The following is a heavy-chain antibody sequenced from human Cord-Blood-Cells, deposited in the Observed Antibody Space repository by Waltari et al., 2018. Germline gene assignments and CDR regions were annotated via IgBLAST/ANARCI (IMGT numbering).Heavy chain of an antibody. J-gene: IGHJ5*02. CDR2: INAGNGNT. Sequence: QVQLVQSGAEVKKPGASVTVSCKASGYTFTSYAMHWVRQAPGQRLEWMGWINAGNGNTKYSQKFQGRVTITRDTSASTAYMELSSLRSEDTAVYYCARMGASSWYFFDPWGQGTLVTVSS. CDR1: GYTFTSYA. D-gene: IGHD6-13*01. CDR3: ARMGASSWYFFDP. V-gene: IGHV1-3*01.